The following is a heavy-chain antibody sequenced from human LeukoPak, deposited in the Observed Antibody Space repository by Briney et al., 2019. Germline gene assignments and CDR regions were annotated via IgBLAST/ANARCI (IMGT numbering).Heavy chain of an antibody. J-gene: IGHJ3*02. Sequence: GGSLRLSCAASGFTFSRYSMNWVRQAPGKGLEWVSSISSSSSYIYYADSVKGRFTISRDNAKNSLYLQMNSLRAEDTAVYYCARDSLGDMIVEGDAFDIWGQGTMVTVSS. CDR1: GFTFSRYS. V-gene: IGHV3-21*01. D-gene: IGHD3-22*01. CDR3: ARDSLGDMIVEGDAFDI. CDR2: ISSSSSYI.